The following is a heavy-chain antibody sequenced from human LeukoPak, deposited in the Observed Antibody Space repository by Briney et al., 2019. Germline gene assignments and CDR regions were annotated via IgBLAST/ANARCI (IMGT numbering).Heavy chain of an antibody. CDR1: GGSISSYY. Sequence: PSETLSLTCTVSGGSISSYYWSWIRQPPGKGLEWIGYIYYSGSTNYNPSLKSRVTISVDSSKNQFSLKLSSVTAADTAVYYCARGGITIFGVVTVDAFDIWGQGTMVTVSS. CDR2: IYYSGST. CDR3: ARGGITIFGVVTVDAFDI. V-gene: IGHV4-59*01. J-gene: IGHJ3*02. D-gene: IGHD3-3*01.